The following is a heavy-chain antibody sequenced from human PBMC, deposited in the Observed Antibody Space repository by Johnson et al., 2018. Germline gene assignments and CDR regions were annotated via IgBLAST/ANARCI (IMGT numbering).Heavy chain of an antibody. CDR1: GFTFSNAW. D-gene: IGHD2-15*01. CDR2: SKSKTDGGTT. J-gene: IGHJ3*02. CDR3: TGRVGVASNYAFDS. V-gene: IGHV3-15*07. Sequence: VQLQESGGGLVQPGGTLRLSWAASGFTFSNAWMNWVRQAPGKGLEWVGRSKSKTDGGTTDYGAPVKGSFTISRDDSKNTLYLQMNSLKTEDTAVYYCTGRVGVASNYAFDSWGQGTMVSLSS.